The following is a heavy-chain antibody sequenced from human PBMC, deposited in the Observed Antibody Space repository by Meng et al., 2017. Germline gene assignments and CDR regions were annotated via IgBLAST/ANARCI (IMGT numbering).Heavy chain of an antibody. D-gene: IGHD6-19*01. J-gene: IGHJ4*02. CDR2: IWYDGSNK. CDR3: ARVVYSSGWSFDY. CDR1: GFTFSSYG. Sequence: VRLVVSGGGVVQPGRSLRLACASSGFTFSSYGMHWVRQAPGKGLEWVAVIWYDGSNKYYADSVKGRFTISRDNSKNTLYLQMNSLRAEDTAVYYCARVVYSSGWSFDYWGQGTLVTVSS. V-gene: IGHV3-33*01.